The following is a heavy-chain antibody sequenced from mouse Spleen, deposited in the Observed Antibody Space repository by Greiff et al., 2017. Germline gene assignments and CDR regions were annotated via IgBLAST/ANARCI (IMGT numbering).Heavy chain of an antibody. CDR1: GFAFSSYD. J-gene: IGHJ2*01. CDR3: ARQGGSSPFDY. D-gene: IGHD1-1*01. V-gene: IGHV5-12-1*01. Sequence: EVMLVESGGGLVKPGGSLKLSCAASGFAFSSYDMSWVRQTPEKRLEWVAYISSGGGSTYYPDTVKGRFTISRDNAKNTLYLQMSSLKSEDTAMYYCARQGGSSPFDYWGQGTTLTVSS. CDR2: ISSGGGST.